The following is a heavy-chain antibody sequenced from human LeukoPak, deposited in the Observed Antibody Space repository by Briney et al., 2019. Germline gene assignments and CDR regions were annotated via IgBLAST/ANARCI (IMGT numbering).Heavy chain of an antibody. J-gene: IGHJ4*02. CDR2: ISSSGSTI. D-gene: IGHD6-13*01. CDR1: GGSFSGYY. CDR3: ARCRSSSWYYFDY. Sequence: LSLTCAVCGGSFSGYYWSWIRQAPGKGLEWVSYISSSGSTIYYADSVKGRFTISRDNAKNSLYLQMNSLRAEDTAVYYCARCRSSSWYYFDYWGQGTLVTVSS. V-gene: IGHV3-11*04.